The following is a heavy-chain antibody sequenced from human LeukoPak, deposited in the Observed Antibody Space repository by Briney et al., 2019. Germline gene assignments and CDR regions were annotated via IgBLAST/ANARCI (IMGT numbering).Heavy chain of an antibody. Sequence: SETLCLTCTVSGGSISSYYWSWVRQPPGKGLEWVGDISYSGSTNYNPSLKSRVTISVDTSKNQFSLKLSSVTAADTAVYYCARWRTYCSGGSCYGRPYYYYYGMDVWGQGTTVTVSS. CDR2: ISYSGST. D-gene: IGHD2-15*01. V-gene: IGHV4-59*01. J-gene: IGHJ6*02. CDR1: GGSISSYY. CDR3: ARWRTYCSGGSCYGRPYYYYYGMDV.